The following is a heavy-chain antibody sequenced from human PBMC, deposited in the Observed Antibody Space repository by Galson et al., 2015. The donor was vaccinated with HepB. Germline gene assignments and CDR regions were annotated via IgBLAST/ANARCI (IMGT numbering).Heavy chain of an antibody. V-gene: IGHV3-23*01. CDR1: GFTVSSYA. CDR2: SSGRGGST. D-gene: IGHD3-3*01. J-gene: IGHJ6*02. CDR3: AKEGGEWLLPDYYYYGMDV. Sequence: SLRLAGAASGFTVSSYAMSWVRQAPGEGLEWVSASSGRGGSTYYADSVKGRFTIARDNSKNTLYLQMNSLRAEDTAVYYCAKEGGEWLLPDYYYYGMDVWGQGTPVTVSS.